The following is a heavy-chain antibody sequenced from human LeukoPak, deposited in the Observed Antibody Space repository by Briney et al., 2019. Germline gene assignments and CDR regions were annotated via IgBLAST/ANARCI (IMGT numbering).Heavy chain of an antibody. CDR3: ASERTYDAFDI. CDR2: IIPIFGTA. J-gene: IGHJ3*02. V-gene: IGHV1-69*01. CDR1: GGTFSSYA. Sequence: SVKVSCKASGGTFSSYAISWVRQAPGQGLEWMGGIIPIFGTANYAQKFQGRVTITADESTSTAYMELSSLRSEDMAVYYCASERTYDAFDIWGQGTMVTVSS.